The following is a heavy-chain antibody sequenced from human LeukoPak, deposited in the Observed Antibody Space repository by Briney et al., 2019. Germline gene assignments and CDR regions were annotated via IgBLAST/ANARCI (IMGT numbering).Heavy chain of an antibody. Sequence: GGSLRLSCAASGFTFSSYWMHWVRQAPGKGLVWVSRINSDGSSTIYADSVKGRFTISRDNAKNSLYLQMNSLRAEDTAVHYCTRGMTLAANWFDPWGQGTLVTVSS. CDR3: TRGMTLAANWFDP. V-gene: IGHV3-74*01. D-gene: IGHD6-13*01. CDR1: GFTFSSYW. J-gene: IGHJ5*02. CDR2: INSDGSST.